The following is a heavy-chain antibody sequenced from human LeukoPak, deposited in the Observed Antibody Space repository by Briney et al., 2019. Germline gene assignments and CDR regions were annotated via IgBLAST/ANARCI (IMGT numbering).Heavy chain of an antibody. D-gene: IGHD2-15*01. CDR3: AKVYGSGWSYFYFYMDV. Sequence: PGGSLRLSCAASGFTFNNYWMTWVRQAPGKGLEWVSAISGSGDRTYYADSVKGRFTISRDNSKNTLYLQMNSLRAEDTAIYYCAKVYGSGWSYFYFYMDVWGKGTTVTVSS. CDR2: ISGSGDRT. V-gene: IGHV3-23*01. CDR1: GFTFNNYW. J-gene: IGHJ6*03.